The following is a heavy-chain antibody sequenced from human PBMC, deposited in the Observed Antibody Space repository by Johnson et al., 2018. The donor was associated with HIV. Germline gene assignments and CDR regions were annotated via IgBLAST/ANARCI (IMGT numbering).Heavy chain of an antibody. Sequence: QVQLVESGGGLVKPGGSLRLSCAASGFTFSSYAMSWVRQAPGKGLEWVAVISYDGSNKYYADSVKGRFIISSDNSKNTMYLQMNSLRVEDRAVYYCARDGPYYLSPRDAFEIWGQGTMVTVSS. CDR2: ISYDGSNK. CDR3: ARDGPYYLSPRDAFEI. CDR1: GFTFSSYA. J-gene: IGHJ3*02. V-gene: IGHV3-30*14. D-gene: IGHD3-22*01.